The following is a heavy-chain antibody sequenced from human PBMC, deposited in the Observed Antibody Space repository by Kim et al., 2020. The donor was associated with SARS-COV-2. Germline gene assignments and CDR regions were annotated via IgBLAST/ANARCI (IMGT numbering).Heavy chain of an antibody. Sequence: VDSVKGRFTNARDNSHNPLYLQMNSLSAEDTAVYYCARGLSGSYYGSFDYWGQGTLVTVSS. D-gene: IGHD1-26*01. J-gene: IGHJ4*02. V-gene: IGHV3-30*01. CDR3: ARGLSGSYYGSFDY.